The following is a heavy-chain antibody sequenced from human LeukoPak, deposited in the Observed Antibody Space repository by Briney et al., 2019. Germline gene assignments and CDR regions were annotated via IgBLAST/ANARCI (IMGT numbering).Heavy chain of an antibody. Sequence: GASVKVSCKASGYTFTGYYMHWVRQAPGQGLEWMGWINPNSGGTNYAQKFQGGVTMTRDTSISTAYMELSRLRSDDTAVYYCARAKEQWLVGGYDYWGQRTLVTVSS. D-gene: IGHD6-19*01. CDR1: GYTFTGYY. CDR3: ARAKEQWLVGGYDY. CDR2: INPNSGGT. V-gene: IGHV1-2*02. J-gene: IGHJ4*02.